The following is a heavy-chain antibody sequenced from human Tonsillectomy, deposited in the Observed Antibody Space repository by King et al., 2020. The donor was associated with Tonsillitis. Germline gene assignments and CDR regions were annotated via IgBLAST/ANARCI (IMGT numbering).Heavy chain of an antibody. CDR2: IYYSGST. D-gene: IGHD1-26*01. J-gene: IGHJ4*02. CDR3: ARDRPAVVGATEYYFDF. CDR1: GGSVSSGSYY. V-gene: IGHV4-61*01. Sequence: QLQESGPGLVKPSETLSLTCTVSGGSVSSGSYYWSWIRQPPGKGLEWIGYIYYSGSTNYNPSLKSRVTISVDTSKNQFSLKLSSVTAADTDVYYCARDRPAVVGATEYYFDFWGQGTLVTVSS.